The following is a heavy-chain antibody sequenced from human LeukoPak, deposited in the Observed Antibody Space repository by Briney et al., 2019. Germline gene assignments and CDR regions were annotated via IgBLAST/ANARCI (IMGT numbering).Heavy chain of an antibody. CDR2: IYTSGST. Sequence: PSQTLSLTCTVSGGSISSDSYYWSWIRQPAGKGLEWIGRIYTSGSTYYNPSLKSRVTISVDTSKNQFSLKLSSVTAADTAVYYCATTSYYYDSPDYWGQGTLVTVSS. D-gene: IGHD3-22*01. V-gene: IGHV4-61*02. CDR3: ATTSYYYDSPDY. CDR1: GGSISSDSYY. J-gene: IGHJ4*02.